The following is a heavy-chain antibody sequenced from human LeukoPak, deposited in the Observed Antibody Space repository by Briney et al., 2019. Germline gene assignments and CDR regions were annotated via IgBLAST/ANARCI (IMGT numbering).Heavy chain of an antibody. J-gene: IGHJ4*02. Sequence: PGGSLRLSCAASGFTVSSNYMSWVRQAPGKGLEGVSVIYSGGSTYYADSVKGRFTISRDNPKNTLYLQMNSLRAEDTAVYYCARERSYYYDSSGYYSYFDYWGQGTLVTVSS. CDR3: ARERSYYYDSSGYYSYFDY. CDR2: IYSGGST. V-gene: IGHV3-66*01. CDR1: GFTVSSNY. D-gene: IGHD3-22*01.